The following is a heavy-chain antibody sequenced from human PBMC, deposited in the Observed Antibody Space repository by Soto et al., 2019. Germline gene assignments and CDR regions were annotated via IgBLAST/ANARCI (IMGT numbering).Heavy chain of an antibody. Sequence: PSETLSLTCTVSGGSISSYYWSWIRQPPGKGLEWIGYIYYSGSTNYNPSLKSRVTISVDTSKNQFSLKLSSVTAADTAVYYCAKGGEGYCSGTSCLYHMDAWGKGTTVTVSS. J-gene: IGHJ6*03. CDR1: GGSISSYY. CDR3: AKGGEGYCSGTSCLYHMDA. V-gene: IGHV4-59*01. D-gene: IGHD2-15*01. CDR2: IYYSGST.